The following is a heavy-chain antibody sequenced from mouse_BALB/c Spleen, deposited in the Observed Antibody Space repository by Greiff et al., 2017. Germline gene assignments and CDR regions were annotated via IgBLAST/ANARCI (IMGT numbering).Heavy chain of an antibody. V-gene: IGHV1-20*02. D-gene: IGHD2-10*02. Sequence: EVQLQQSGPELVKPGASVKISCKASGYSFTGYFMNWVMQSHGKSLEWIGRINPYNGDTFYNQKFKGKATLTVDKSSSTAHMELRSLASEDSAVYYCARSPYGNYEGYAMDYWGQGTSVTVSS. CDR3: ARSPYGNYEGYAMDY. CDR1: GYSFTGYF. CDR2: INPYNGDT. J-gene: IGHJ4*01.